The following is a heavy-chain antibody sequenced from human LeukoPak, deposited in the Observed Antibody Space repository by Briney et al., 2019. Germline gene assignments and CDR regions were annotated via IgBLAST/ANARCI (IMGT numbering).Heavy chain of an antibody. CDR1: GFTFSSFD. V-gene: IGHV3-13*01. CDR2: IGTASDT. Sequence: PGGSLRLSCAASGFTFSSFDMHWVRQPTGQGLELGSTIGTASDTYYPGSAEGRFTLSRDNAKNSLYPQMNSLTAGDTAVYYCARGPPRGKYYYMDVWGKGTTVTVSS. D-gene: IGHD1-1*01. J-gene: IGHJ6*03. CDR3: ARGPPRGKYYYMDV.